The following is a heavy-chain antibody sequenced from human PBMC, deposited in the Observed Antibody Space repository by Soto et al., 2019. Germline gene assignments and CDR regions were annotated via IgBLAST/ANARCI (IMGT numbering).Heavy chain of an antibody. Sequence: ASVKVSCKASGYTFTGYYMHWVRQAPGQGLEWMGWINPNSGGTNYAQKFQGWVTMTRDTSISTAYMELSRLRSDDTAVYYCATQINCSGGSCYSHFDYWGQGTLVTVSS. V-gene: IGHV1-2*04. J-gene: IGHJ4*02. D-gene: IGHD2-15*01. CDR1: GYTFTGYY. CDR3: ATQINCSGGSCYSHFDY. CDR2: INPNSGGT.